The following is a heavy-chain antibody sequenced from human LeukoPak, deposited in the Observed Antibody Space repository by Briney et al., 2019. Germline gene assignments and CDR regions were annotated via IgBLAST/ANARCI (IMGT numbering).Heavy chain of an antibody. Sequence: SETLSLTCAVYGESFSGFYWSWIRQPPGKGLEWIGEIDHSGSTNYNPSLKSRVTISVDTSKNQVSLRLTSVTAADMAVYYCARLRLSRYYHDAVDVWGQGTTVTVSS. CDR3: ARLRLSRYYHDAVDV. J-gene: IGHJ6*02. CDR2: IDHSGST. V-gene: IGHV4-34*01. CDR1: GESFSGFY. D-gene: IGHD3-16*01.